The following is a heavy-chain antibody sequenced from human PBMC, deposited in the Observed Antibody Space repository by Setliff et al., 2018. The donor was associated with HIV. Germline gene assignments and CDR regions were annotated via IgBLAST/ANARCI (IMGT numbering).Heavy chain of an antibody. CDR3: ARVNYYDSSGLEIAFDI. CDR1: GFIFSDYY. J-gene: IGHJ3*02. CDR2: ISPDGKTI. D-gene: IGHD3-22*01. Sequence: GGSLRLSCAASGFIFSDYYMSWVRQAPGKGLEFVAHISPDGKTIHFADAVKGRFTISRDNAKNSLYLQMNSLRAEDTALYHCARVNYYDSSGLEIAFDIWGQGTMVTVS. V-gene: IGHV3-11*01.